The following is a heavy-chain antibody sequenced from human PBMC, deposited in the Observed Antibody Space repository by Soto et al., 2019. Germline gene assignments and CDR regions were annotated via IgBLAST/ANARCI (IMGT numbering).Heavy chain of an antibody. D-gene: IGHD6-13*01. V-gene: IGHV3-33*01. CDR1: GFTFSSYG. J-gene: IGHJ4*02. CDR3: ARDHAYSSSWLEARSSSDY. Sequence: GGSLRLSCAASGFTFSSYGMHWVRQAPGKGLEWVAVIWYDGSNKYYADSVKGRFTISRDNSKNTLYLQMNSLRAEDTAVYYCARDHAYSSSWLEARSSSDYWGQGTLVTVSS. CDR2: IWYDGSNK.